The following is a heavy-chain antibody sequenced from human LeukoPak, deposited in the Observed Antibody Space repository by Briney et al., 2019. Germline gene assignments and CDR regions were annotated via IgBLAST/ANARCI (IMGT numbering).Heavy chain of an antibody. V-gene: IGHV3-7*01. CDR1: GFSFSTYW. Sequence: GGSLRLSCPASGFSFSTYWMSWVRQTPGKGLQWVANIKRDGSEQDYMFSVRGRFTISRDNAKNSLYLQMNNLRPEDTGVYYCARGSSGWNADHWGQGTLVTVSS. J-gene: IGHJ5*02. CDR2: IKRDGSEQ. CDR3: ARGSSGWNADH. D-gene: IGHD6-19*01.